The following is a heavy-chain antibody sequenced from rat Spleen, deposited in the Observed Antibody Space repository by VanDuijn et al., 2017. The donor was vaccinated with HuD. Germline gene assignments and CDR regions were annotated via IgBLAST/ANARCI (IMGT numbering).Heavy chain of an antibody. V-gene: IGHV5S10*01. CDR1: GFTFSDYN. Sequence: EVQLVESGGGLVQPGRSLKLSCAASGFTFSDYNMAWVRQAPKKGLEWVATIIYDGSRTYYRDSVKGRFTISRDNAKSTLYLQMDSLRSEDTATYYCATLGYILRVYPLWDYWGQGVMVTVSS. J-gene: IGHJ2*01. CDR3: ATLGYILRVYPLWDY. CDR2: IIYDGSRT. D-gene: IGHD1-9*01.